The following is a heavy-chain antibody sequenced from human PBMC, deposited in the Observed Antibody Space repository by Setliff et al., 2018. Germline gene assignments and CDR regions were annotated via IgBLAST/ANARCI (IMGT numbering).Heavy chain of an antibody. D-gene: IGHD3-9*01. Sequence: ASVKVSCKASGYIFRDYYIHWVRQAPGQGLEWMGWIDPNSGGREYAEAFRGRVTMTGDTSIRTAFMELSGLTSDDTAVYYCAGPFDVGPHPRPIDGLDLWGQGTRVTVSS. CDR2: IDPNSGGR. V-gene: IGHV1-2*02. CDR3: AGPFDVGPHPRPIDGLDL. CDR1: GYIFRDYY. J-gene: IGHJ3*01.